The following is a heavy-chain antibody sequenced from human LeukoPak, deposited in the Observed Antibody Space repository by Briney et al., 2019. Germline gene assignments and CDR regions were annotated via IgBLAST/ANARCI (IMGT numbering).Heavy chain of an antibody. D-gene: IGHD3-3*01. CDR3: ARSEFYDFWSGATFDY. V-gene: IGHV3-23*01. CDR1: GFTFSSYG. Sequence: GGSLRLSCAASGFTFSSYGMSWVRQAPGKGLEWVSAISGSGGSTYYADSVKGRFTISRDNAKNSLYLQMNSLRAEDTAVYYCARSEFYDFWSGATFDYWGQGTLVTVSS. CDR2: ISGSGGST. J-gene: IGHJ4*02.